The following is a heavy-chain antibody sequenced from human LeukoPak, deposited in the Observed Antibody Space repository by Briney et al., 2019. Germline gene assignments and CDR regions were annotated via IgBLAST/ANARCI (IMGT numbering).Heavy chain of an antibody. CDR2: IYYSGSA. J-gene: IGHJ2*01. V-gene: IGHV4-59*01. Sequence: PSETLSLTCNVSGGSISSYYWSWLRQPPGKGLAWIGYIYYSGSANYNPSLKSRVTISVDTSKNQFSLKLRYVTAADTAVYYCARSYGSGSPCDLWGRGTLVSVSS. D-gene: IGHD3-10*01. CDR1: GGSISSYY. CDR3: ARSYGSGSPCDL.